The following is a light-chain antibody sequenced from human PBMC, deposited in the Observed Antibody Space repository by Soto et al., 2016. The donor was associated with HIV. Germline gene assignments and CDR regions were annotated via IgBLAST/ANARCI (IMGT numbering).Light chain of an antibody. CDR3: SPRDNTGYHVL. Sequence: SSELTQDPAVSVALGQTVGITCQGDSLRVHYAIWYQQKPGQAPVLILYGDNNRPSGIPGRFSGSSSGNTASLTITGAQAEDEADYFCSPRDNTGYHVLFGGGTNLTVL. CDR1: SLRVHY. V-gene: IGLV3-19*01. CDR2: GDN. J-gene: IGLJ2*01.